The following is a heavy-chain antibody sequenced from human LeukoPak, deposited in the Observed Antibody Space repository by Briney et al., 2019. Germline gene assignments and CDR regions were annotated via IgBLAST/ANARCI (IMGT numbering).Heavy chain of an antibody. CDR1: GYTFTGYY. D-gene: IGHD2-2*01. J-gene: IGHJ5*02. CDR3: AREVVVAALRPRRQRNWFDP. CDR2: INPNSGGT. V-gene: IGHV1-2*02. Sequence: ASVKVSCKASGYTFTGYYLHWVRQAPGQGLEWMGWINPNSGGTTYAQTFQGRVTMTRDTSISTAYMELSRLRSDDTAVYYCAREVVVAALRPRRQRNWFDPWGQGNPGHRLL.